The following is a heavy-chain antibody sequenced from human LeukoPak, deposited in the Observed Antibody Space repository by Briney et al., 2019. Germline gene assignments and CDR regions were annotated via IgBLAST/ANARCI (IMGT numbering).Heavy chain of an antibody. CDR2: ILHDGSNK. D-gene: IGHD3-9*01. CDR3: ARDPTGLFPIYFDY. V-gene: IGHV3-30*03. CDR1: GFTFSSYG. Sequence: GGSLRLSCAASGFTFSSYGMHWVRQAPGKGLEWVAVILHDGSNKYYADSVKGRFTVSRDNSKNSLYLQMNSLRAEDTAVYYCARDPTGLFPIYFDYWGQGTLVTVSS. J-gene: IGHJ4*02.